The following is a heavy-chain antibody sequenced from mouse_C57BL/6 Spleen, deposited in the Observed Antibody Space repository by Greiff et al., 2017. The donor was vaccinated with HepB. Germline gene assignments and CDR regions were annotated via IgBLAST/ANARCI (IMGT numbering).Heavy chain of an antibody. CDR3: AKAITTPYWYFDV. V-gene: IGHV1-69*01. J-gene: IGHJ1*03. Sequence: QVQLQQPGAELVMPGASVKLSCKASGYTFTSYWMHWVKQRPGQGLEWIGEIDPSDSYTNYNQKFKGKSTLTVDKSSSTAYMQLSSLTSEDSAVYYCAKAITTPYWYFDVWGTGTTVTVSS. CDR1: GYTFTSYW. CDR2: IDPSDSYT. D-gene: IGHD1-1*01.